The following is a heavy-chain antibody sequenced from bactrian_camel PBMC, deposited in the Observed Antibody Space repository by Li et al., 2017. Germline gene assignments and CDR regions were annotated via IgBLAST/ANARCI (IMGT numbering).Heavy chain of an antibody. D-gene: IGHD6*01. CDR2: ITTGGPGGGGV. V-gene: IGHV3S54*01. Sequence: HVQLVESGGGSVQAGGSLRLSCVVTGYTYSATCFGWFRQAPGKEREGVAAITTGGPGGGGVYYADSVKGRFAISLENAVNDNGKNTMYLQLNELLPEDTAMYLCVLVPYSCQTWSWAWPRDWGQGTQVTVS. J-gene: IGHJ4*01. CDR3: VLVPYSCQTWSWAWPRD. CDR1: GYTYSATC.